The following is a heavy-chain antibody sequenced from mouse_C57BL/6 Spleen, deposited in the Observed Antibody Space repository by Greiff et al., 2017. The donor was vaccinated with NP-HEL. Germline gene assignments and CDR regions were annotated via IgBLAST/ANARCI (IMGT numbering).Heavy chain of an antibody. Sequence: VQLQQPGAELVRPGTSVKLSCKASGYTFTSYWMHWVKQRPGQGLEWIGVIDPSDSYTNYNQKFKGKATLTVDTSSSTAYMQLSSLTSEDSAVYYCASRKYYGSSGYFDVWGTGTTVTVSS. CDR3: ASRKYYGSSGYFDV. CDR2: IDPSDSYT. D-gene: IGHD1-1*01. J-gene: IGHJ1*03. V-gene: IGHV1-59*01. CDR1: GYTFTSYW.